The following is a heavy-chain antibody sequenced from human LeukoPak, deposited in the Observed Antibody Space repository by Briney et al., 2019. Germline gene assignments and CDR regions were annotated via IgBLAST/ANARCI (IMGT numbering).Heavy chain of an antibody. CDR3: ARGPASIYSVQSYLGFDP. V-gene: IGHV1-2*02. CDR1: GYTFTGYY. D-gene: IGHD5/OR15-5a*01. J-gene: IGHJ5*02. Sequence: GASVKVSCKASGYTFTGYYMHWVRQAPGQGLEWMGWINPNSGGTNYAQKFQGRVTMTRDTSISTAYMELSRLRSDDTAVYYCARGPASIYSVQSYLGFDPWGQGTLVTVSS. CDR2: INPNSGGT.